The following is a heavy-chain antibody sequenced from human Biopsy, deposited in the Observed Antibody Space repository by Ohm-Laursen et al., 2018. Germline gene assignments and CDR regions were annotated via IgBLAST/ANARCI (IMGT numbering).Heavy chain of an antibody. V-gene: IGHV3-48*01. CDR3: AKWAGHDFGRNPANDPFDM. J-gene: IGHJ3*02. CDR2: ISSGSSPI. D-gene: IGHD4-23*01. CDR1: GFTFSSYS. Sequence: SLSLSCAASGFTFSSYSMNWVRQAPGKGLEWVSFISSGSSPIYYADSVKGRFTISRDDAKNSLYLQMNSLGAEDTAVYYCAKWAGHDFGRNPANDPFDMWGQGTVVTVSS.